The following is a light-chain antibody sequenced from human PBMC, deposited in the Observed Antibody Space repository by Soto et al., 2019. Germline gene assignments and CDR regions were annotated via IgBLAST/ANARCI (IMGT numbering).Light chain of an antibody. CDR1: QSVSSSY. J-gene: IGKJ1*01. Sequence: EIVLTQSPGTLSSSPGERATLSCRASQSVSSSYLAWYQQKPGQAPRLLIYGASSRATGVPDRFSGSGSGTDFTLTISRLEPEDFAVYYCHQYGSSRWTFGQGTKVEIK. CDR2: GAS. CDR3: HQYGSSRWT. V-gene: IGKV3-20*01.